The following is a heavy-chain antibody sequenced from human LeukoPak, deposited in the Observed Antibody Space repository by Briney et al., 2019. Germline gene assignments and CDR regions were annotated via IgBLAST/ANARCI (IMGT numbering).Heavy chain of an antibody. CDR3: ARIDCSSTSCYIVDY. D-gene: IGHD2-2*02. CDR1: GGSFSGYY. V-gene: IGHV4-34*01. CDR2: INNSGST. Sequence: SETLSLTCAVYGGSFSGYYWSWIRQPPGKGLEWIGEINNSGSTNYNPSLNSRVTISVDTSKNQFSLWLSSVTAADTAVYYCARIDCSSTSCYIVDYWGQGTLVTVSS. J-gene: IGHJ4*02.